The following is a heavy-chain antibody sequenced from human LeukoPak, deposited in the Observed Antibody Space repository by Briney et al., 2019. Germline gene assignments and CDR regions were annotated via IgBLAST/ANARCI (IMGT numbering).Heavy chain of an antibody. CDR2: INPSGGST. V-gene: IGHV1-46*01. J-gene: IGHJ4*02. D-gene: IGHD1-26*01. CDR1: GYTFTSYY. CDR3: ARATGATTPGGY. Sequence: ASVKVSCKASGYTFTSYYMHWVRQAPGQGLEWIGIINPSGGSTSYAQKFQGRVTMTRDMSTSTVYMGLSSLRSEDTAVYYCARATGATTPGGYWGQGTLVTVSS.